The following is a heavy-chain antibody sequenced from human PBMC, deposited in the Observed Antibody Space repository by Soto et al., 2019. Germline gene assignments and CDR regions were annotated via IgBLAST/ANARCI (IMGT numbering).Heavy chain of an antibody. Sequence: GESLKISCKGAGYSFSSHWIGWVRQMPGKGLAWMGIIYPGDSDTRYSPSFLGQVTIPADKSINTAYLQWSSLKASDTAMYYCARQGNGAEGFDFWGQGALVTVS. J-gene: IGHJ4*02. CDR3: ARQGNGAEGFDF. D-gene: IGHD4-17*01. CDR2: IYPGDSDT. CDR1: GYSFSSHW. V-gene: IGHV5-51*01.